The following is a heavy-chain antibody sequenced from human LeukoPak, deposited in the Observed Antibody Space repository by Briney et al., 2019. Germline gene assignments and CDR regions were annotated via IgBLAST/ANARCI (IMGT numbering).Heavy chain of an antibody. Sequence: PSETLSLTCAVSGGSISSGGYSWSWIRQPPGKGLEWIGYIYHSGSTYYNPSLKSRVTISVDRSKNQFSLKLSSVTAADTAVYYCARTIQLWSDSYFDYWGRGTLVTVSS. CDR1: GGSISSGGYS. CDR2: IYHSGST. J-gene: IGHJ4*02. V-gene: IGHV4-30-2*01. D-gene: IGHD5-18*01. CDR3: ARTIQLWSDSYFDY.